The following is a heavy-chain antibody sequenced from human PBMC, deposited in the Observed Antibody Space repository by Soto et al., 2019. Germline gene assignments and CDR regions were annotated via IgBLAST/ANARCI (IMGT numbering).Heavy chain of an antibody. CDR3: ARDRHPGGFHYYYGMDV. J-gene: IGHJ6*02. Sequence: QVQLQESGPGLVKPSQSLSLTCTVSGGSICSGGYYWSWIRQHPGKGLKWIGYIYYSGSTYYNPSLKSRGTISVDTSKNQFSLNLCSKTTADTAVYYCARDRHPGGFHYYYGMDVWGQGTTVTVSS. CDR1: GGSICSGGYY. D-gene: IGHD1-26*01. V-gene: IGHV4-31*03. CDR2: IYYSGST.